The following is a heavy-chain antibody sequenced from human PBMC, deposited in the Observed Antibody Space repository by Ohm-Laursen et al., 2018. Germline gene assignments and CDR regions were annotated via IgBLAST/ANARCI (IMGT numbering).Heavy chain of an antibody. CDR3: ARYYYGSGSSPDY. CDR1: GGSISSSSYY. V-gene: IGHV4-61*05. D-gene: IGHD3-10*01. CDR2: IFYNGGT. J-gene: IGHJ4*02. Sequence: SDTLSLTWIVSGGSISSSSYYWSWIRQPPGKELEWIGYIFYNGGTNYIPSLKSRLTISIDTSKSQFSLKLRSATAADTALYYCARYYYGSGSSPDYWGQGTPVIVSS.